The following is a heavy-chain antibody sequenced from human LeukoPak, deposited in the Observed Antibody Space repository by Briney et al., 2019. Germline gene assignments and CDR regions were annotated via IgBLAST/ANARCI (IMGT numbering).Heavy chain of an antibody. D-gene: IGHD1-26*01. Sequence: GGSLRLSCAASGFTFSTNSMSWVRQAPGKGLEWVSYITSSSSVIHYSDSVRGRFTISRDNAKSSLYLQMNSLRAEDTAMYYCARDWASPGPTTIWGQGTLVTVSS. J-gene: IGHJ4*02. CDR1: GFTFSTNS. CDR2: ITSSSSVI. CDR3: ARDWASPGPTTI. V-gene: IGHV3-48*01.